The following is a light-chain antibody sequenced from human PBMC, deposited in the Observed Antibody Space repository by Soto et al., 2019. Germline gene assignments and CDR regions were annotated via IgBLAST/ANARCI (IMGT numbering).Light chain of an antibody. CDR2: AAS. Sequence: EIGMTQYPATLSVSPGERATLSCRARQNIGTNVAWFQQKPGQDPRLLIYAASIRATDFPARFSGSGSGTECTLTISGLQSDDFAVYFCQQYKNWPPWTFGHGTKVEIK. CDR1: QNIGTN. V-gene: IGKV3-15*01. J-gene: IGKJ1*01. CDR3: QQYKNWPPWT.